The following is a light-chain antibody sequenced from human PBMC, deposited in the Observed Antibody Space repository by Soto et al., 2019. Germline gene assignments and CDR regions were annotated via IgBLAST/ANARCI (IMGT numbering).Light chain of an antibody. CDR1: QGISKY. CDR3: QKYNSAPLT. Sequence: DIQMTQSPSSLSASVGDRVTITCRASQGISKYLAWYQQKQGKVPKLLIYAESTLQSGVPSRFSGSGSGTDITLTISIPQPEDVATYYCQKYNSAPLTFGGGIKVEIK. J-gene: IGKJ4*01. CDR2: AES. V-gene: IGKV1-27*01.